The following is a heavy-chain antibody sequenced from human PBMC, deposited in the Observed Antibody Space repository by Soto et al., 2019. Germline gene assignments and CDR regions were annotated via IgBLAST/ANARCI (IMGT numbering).Heavy chain of an antibody. CDR3: TTTYYYDSSGPRFDP. V-gene: IGHV3-15*07. J-gene: IGHJ5*02. D-gene: IGHD3-22*01. Sequence: EVQLVESGGGLVKPGGSLRLSCAASGFTFSNAWMNWVRQAPGKGLEWVGRIKSKTVGGTTDYAAPVKGRFTISRDDSKNTLYLQMNSLKTEDTAVYYCTTTYYYDSSGPRFDPWGQGTLVTVSS. CDR1: GFTFSNAW. CDR2: IKSKTVGGTT.